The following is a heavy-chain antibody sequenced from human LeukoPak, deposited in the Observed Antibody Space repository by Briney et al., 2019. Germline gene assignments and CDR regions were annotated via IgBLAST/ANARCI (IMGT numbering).Heavy chain of an antibody. J-gene: IGHJ6*03. CDR1: GGSISSYY. D-gene: IGHD4-17*01. CDR2: IYYSGST. V-gene: IGHV4-59*01. CDR3: ARSTVTNNYYYYMDV. Sequence: SETLSLTCTVSGGSISSYYWSWIRQPPGKGLEWIGYIYYSGSTNYNPSLKSRVTISVDTSKNQFSLKLSSVTAADTAVYYCARSTVTNNYYYYMDVWGKGTTVTISS.